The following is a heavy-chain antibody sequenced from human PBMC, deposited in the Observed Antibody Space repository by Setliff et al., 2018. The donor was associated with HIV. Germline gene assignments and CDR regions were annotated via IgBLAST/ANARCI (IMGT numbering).Heavy chain of an antibody. J-gene: IGHJ6*02. Sequence: GGSLRLSCAASRFDFNNYWMCWVRQAPGKGLEWVANIGQDGGERSYVDSVKGRFTISRDNAKNSMDLQMNSLRAEDTAIYYCARKLRPGHGVDVWGQGTTVTVSS. CDR2: IGQDGGER. CDR3: ARKLRPGHGVDV. V-gene: IGHV3-7*01. CDR1: RFDFNNYW. D-gene: IGHD3-10*01.